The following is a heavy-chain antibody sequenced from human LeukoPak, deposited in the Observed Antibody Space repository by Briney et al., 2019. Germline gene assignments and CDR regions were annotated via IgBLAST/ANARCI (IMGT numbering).Heavy chain of an antibody. Sequence: SDTLSLTCTVSGGSISSYYWSWIRQPPGKGLEWIGYIYCSGSTNYNPSLKSRVTISVDTSKNQFSLKLSSVTAADTAVYYCARADSSGYPYYFDYWGQGTLVTVSS. V-gene: IGHV4-59*07. CDR3: ARADSSGYPYYFDY. CDR2: IYCSGST. CDR1: GGSISSYY. D-gene: IGHD3-22*01. J-gene: IGHJ4*02.